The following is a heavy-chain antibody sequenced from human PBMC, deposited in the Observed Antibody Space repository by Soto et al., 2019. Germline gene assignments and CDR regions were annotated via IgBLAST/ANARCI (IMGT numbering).Heavy chain of an antibody. V-gene: IGHV4-59*12. J-gene: IGHJ5*02. Sequence: PSETLSLTCTVSGGSFSPNYWSWFRQPPGKGLEWVGYIYYGGTTSYNPSLKSRVTISVNTSKNQFSLKLSSVTAADTAVYYCARSVFPWGQGTLVTVSS. CDR3: ARSVFP. CDR2: IYYGGTT. CDR1: GGSFSPNY.